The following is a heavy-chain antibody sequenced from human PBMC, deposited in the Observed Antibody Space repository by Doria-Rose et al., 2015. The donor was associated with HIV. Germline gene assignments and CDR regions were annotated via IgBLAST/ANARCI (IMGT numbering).Heavy chain of an antibody. D-gene: IGHD6-13*01. CDR2: IFSDDER. Sequence: TLQESGPVLVKTTDTLTLLRTVSGVSLSSPGMGVSWIRQPPGKALEWLANIFSDDERSYKTSLKSRLTISRGTSKSQVVLTMTDMDPVDTATYYCARIKSSRWYHKYYFDFWGQGTLVIVSA. J-gene: IGHJ4*02. V-gene: IGHV2-26*01. CDR3: ARIKSSRWYHKYYFDF. CDR1: GVSLSSPGMG.